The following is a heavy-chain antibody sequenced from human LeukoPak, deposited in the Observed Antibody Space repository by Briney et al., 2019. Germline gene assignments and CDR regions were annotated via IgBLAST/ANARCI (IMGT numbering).Heavy chain of an antibody. CDR2: IYYGGST. Sequence: SETLSLTXSVSGDSINSNYWSWMRQPPGKGLEWIGYIYYGGSTNYNPSLKGRVSMSVDTSKNQFSLNLSSVTAADTAVYHCARLLAGCPGGRCRAHFDYWGQGTLVTVSS. D-gene: IGHD2-15*01. CDR3: ARLLAGCPGGRCRAHFDY. CDR1: GDSINSNY. V-gene: IGHV4-59*01. J-gene: IGHJ4*02.